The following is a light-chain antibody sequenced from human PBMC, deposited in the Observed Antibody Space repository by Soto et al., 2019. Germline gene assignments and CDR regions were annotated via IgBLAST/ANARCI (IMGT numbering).Light chain of an antibody. Sequence: QSVLTQTPSVSGAPGQRVTISCTGSSSNIGAGYDVNWYQQLPGTAPKLLIYGNINRPSGVPDRSSGSKSGTSASLAISGLQAEDEADYYCQSHDSSLSGSIFGGGTKLTVL. J-gene: IGLJ2*01. CDR3: QSHDSSLSGSI. V-gene: IGLV1-40*01. CDR2: GNI. CDR1: SSNIGAGYD.